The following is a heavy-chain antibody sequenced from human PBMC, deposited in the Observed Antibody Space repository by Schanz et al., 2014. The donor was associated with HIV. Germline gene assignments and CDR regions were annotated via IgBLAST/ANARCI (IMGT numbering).Heavy chain of an antibody. V-gene: IGHV3-30*18. CDR2: ISYDGTNE. D-gene: IGHD5-12*01. J-gene: IGHJ4*02. CDR3: AKDLGGFSAYEAYTSGRGY. CDR1: GFTFSSYG. Sequence: QVQLVESGGGVVQPGRSLRLSCAASGFTFSSYGMHWVRQAPGKGLEWVAVISYDGTNEYYADSVKGRFTVSRDNSKNTVYLQMNSLRAEDTAVYYCAKDLGGFSAYEAYTSGRGYWGQGTLVIVSS.